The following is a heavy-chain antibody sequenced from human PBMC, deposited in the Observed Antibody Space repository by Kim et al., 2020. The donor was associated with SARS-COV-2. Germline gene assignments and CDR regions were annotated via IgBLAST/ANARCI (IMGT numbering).Heavy chain of an antibody. CDR3: VKDSSVTGYYYGMDV. CDR1: EFTFSVYA. V-gene: IGHV3-64D*09. CDR2: ITGKGDNT. Sequence: GGSLRLSCSASEFTFSVYAIHWVRQAPGKGLEYISAITGKGDNTYYADSVKGRFYISRDNSRNTLYLQMSSLRAEDTAVYYCVKDSSVTGYYYGMDVWG. J-gene: IGHJ6*02. D-gene: IGHD6-19*01.